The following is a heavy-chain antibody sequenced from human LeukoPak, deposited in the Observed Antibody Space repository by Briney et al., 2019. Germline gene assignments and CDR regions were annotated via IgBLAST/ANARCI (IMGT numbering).Heavy chain of an antibody. CDR2: ISSSTTI. CDR1: GFTFSSYS. Sequence: PGGSLRLSCAASGFTFSSYSMMWVRQAPGKGLEWVSYISSSTTIHYADSVKGRFTISRDNAKNSVYLQMNSLRAEDTAVYYCARDRHKYNHDGSGYPPYWGQGTLVTVSS. CDR3: ARDRHKYNHDGSGYPPY. D-gene: IGHD3-22*01. J-gene: IGHJ4*02. V-gene: IGHV3-48*01.